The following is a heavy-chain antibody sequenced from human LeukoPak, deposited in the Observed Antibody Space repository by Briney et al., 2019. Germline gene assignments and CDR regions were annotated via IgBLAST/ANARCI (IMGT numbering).Heavy chain of an antibody. CDR1: GGTFSSYT. V-gene: IGHV1-69*04. CDR2: IIPILGIA. J-gene: IGHJ4*02. CDR3: ARDAPMYCSGGSCYLC. Sequence: SVKVSCKASGGTFSSYTISWVRQAPGQGLEWMGRIIPILGIANYAQKFQGRVTITADKSTSTAHMELSSLRSEDTAVYYCARDAPMYCSGGSCYLCWGQGTLVTVSS. D-gene: IGHD2-15*01.